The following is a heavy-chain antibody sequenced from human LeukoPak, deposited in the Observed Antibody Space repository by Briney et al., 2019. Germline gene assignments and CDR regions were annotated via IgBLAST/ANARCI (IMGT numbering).Heavy chain of an antibody. J-gene: IGHJ4*02. D-gene: IGHD6-13*01. Sequence: ASVKVSCKASGYTFTSYAMHWVRQAPGQRLEWMGWINAGNGNTKYSQKFQGRVTITRDTSASTAYMELSSLRSEDTAVYYCARAAAGTPHLDYWGQGTLVTVSS. CDR3: ARAAAGTPHLDY. CDR2: INAGNGNT. CDR1: GYTFTSYA. V-gene: IGHV1-3*01.